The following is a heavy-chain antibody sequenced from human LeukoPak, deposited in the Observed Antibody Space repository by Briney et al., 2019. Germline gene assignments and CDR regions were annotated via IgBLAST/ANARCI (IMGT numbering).Heavy chain of an antibody. J-gene: IGHJ4*02. CDR2: IYSDGRT. CDR1: GFTVSSNY. Sequence: GRSLRLSCAASGFTVSSNYMSWVRQAPGKGLEWVSVIYSDGRTFYADSVKGRFTISRDNSKNTLYLQMNSLRADDTAVYFCSTIVPDVVATLTFAYWGQGALVTVSS. V-gene: IGHV3-66*01. CDR3: STIVPDVVATLTFAY. D-gene: IGHD2-21*01.